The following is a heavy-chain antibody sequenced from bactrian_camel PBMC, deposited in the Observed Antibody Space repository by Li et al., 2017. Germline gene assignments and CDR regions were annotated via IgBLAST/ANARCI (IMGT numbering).Heavy chain of an antibody. D-gene: IGHD6*01. V-gene: IGHV3S31*01. Sequence: VQLVESGGGLVQLGGSLSLSCAASGFTFSSYAMSWVRQAPGKGLEWVSAINSGGGSTFYADSVKGRFTISRDNAKNTLYLQLNSLKTEDTAMYYCAATFGPVAAGPLKLTAFDIWGQGTQVTVS. CDR3: AATFGPVAAGPLKLTAFDI. CDR2: INSGGGST. J-gene: IGHJ4*01. CDR1: GFTFSSYA.